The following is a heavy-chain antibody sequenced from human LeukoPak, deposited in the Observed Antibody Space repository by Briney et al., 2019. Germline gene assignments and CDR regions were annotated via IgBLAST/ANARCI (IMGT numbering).Heavy chain of an antibody. J-gene: IGHJ4*02. CDR3: ANDLAEMATIIDY. CDR2: ISGSGGST. Sequence: GGSLRLSCAASGFTFSSYAMSWVRQAPGKGLEWVSAISGSGGSTYYVDSVKGRFTISRDNSKNTLYLQMNSLRAEDTAVYYCANDLAEMATIIDYWGQGTLVTVSS. V-gene: IGHV3-23*01. D-gene: IGHD5-24*01. CDR1: GFTFSSYA.